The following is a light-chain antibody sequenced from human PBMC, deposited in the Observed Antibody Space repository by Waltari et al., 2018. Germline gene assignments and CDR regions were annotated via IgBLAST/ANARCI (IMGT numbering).Light chain of an antibody. V-gene: IGKV1-33*01. CDR3: RQYDNLPPT. CDR2: DAS. J-gene: IGKJ4*01. CDR1: QGISNF. Sequence: DIQMTQSPSSLSASVGDRVTITCQACQGISNFLHWYQQKLGKAPKLLIYDASNLKTGVPSRFSGSGSETHFSFTSSGLQPEDVGTYYCRQYDNLPPTFGGGTKVEIK.